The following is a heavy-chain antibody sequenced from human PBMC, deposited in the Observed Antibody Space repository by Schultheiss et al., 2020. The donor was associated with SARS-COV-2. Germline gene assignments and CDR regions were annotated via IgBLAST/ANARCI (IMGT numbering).Heavy chain of an antibody. V-gene: IGHV1-2*02. J-gene: IGHJ3*02. Sequence: ASVKVSCKASGYTFTSYYMHWVRQAPGQGLEWMGWINPNSGGTNYAQKFQGRVTMTRDTSISTAYMELSRLRSDDTAVYYCARAGADIVVVPAAIHSTGTGAFDIWGQGTMVTVSS. CDR2: INPNSGGT. D-gene: IGHD2-2*02. CDR1: GYTFTSYY. CDR3: ARAGADIVVVPAAIHSTGTGAFDI.